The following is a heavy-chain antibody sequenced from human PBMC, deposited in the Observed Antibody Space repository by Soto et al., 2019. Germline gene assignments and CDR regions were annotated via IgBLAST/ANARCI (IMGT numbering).Heavy chain of an antibody. D-gene: IGHD3-3*01. CDR2: IYPGDSDM. CDR3: ERLSREFWSVHDY. Sequence: PGESLKISCECVCYSFSNHWIAWLLQMPEKGLECMGTIYPGDSDMRYSPSFRGQVTISVDKSINTAYLQWVSLKASDTAKYYCERLSREFWSVHDYWGQGPMDTVSS. CDR1: CYSFSNHW. V-gene: IGHV5-51*01. J-gene: IGHJ4*02.